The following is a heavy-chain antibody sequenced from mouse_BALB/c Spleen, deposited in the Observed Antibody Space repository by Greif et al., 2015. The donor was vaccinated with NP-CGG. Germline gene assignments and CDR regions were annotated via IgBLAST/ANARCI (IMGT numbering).Heavy chain of an antibody. J-gene: IGHJ4*01. CDR1: GFNIKDYY. Sequence: EVQLQQSGAELVRSGASVKLSCTASGFNIKDYYMHWVKQRPEQGLEWIGWIDPENGDTEYAPKFQGKATMTADTSSNTAYQQLSSLTSEDTAVYYCNAGGYDAMDYWGQGTSVTVSS. CDR3: NAGGYDAMDY. V-gene: IGHV14-4*02. CDR2: IDPENGDT.